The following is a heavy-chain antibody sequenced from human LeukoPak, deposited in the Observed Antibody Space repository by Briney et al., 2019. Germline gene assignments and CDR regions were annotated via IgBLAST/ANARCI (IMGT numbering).Heavy chain of an antibody. CDR2: ISSSSSTI. Sequence: GGSLRLSCAASGFTFSSYSMNWVRQAPGKGLEWVSYISSSSSTIYYADSVKGRFTISRDNAKKSLCLQMNSLRAEDTAVYYCAKMYSSGWRMEVHFDYWGQGTLVTVSS. CDR1: GFTFSSYS. J-gene: IGHJ4*02. D-gene: IGHD6-19*01. V-gene: IGHV3-48*01. CDR3: AKMYSSGWRMEVHFDY.